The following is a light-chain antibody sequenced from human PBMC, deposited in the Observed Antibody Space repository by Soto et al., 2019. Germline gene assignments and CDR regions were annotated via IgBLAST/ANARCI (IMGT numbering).Light chain of an antibody. CDR1: SSDVGGYNY. CDR2: DVS. J-gene: IGLJ1*01. Sequence: QSALTQPASVSGSPGQSITISCTGTSSDVGGYNYVSWYQQHPGKAPKRMIYDVSNRPSGVSNRFSGSKSGNTASLTISGLQAEYEADYYCSSYTSSSFYVFGTGTKLTVL. CDR3: SSYTSSSFYV. V-gene: IGLV2-14*01.